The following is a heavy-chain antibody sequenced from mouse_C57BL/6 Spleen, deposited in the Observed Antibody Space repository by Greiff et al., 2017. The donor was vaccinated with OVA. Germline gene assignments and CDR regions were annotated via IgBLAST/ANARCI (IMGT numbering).Heavy chain of an antibody. D-gene: IGHD2-4*01. CDR1: GFTFSDYY. Sequence: EVQRVESEGGLVQPGSSMKLSCTASGFTFSDYYMAWVRQVPEKGLEWVANINYDGSSTYYLDSLKSRFFISRDNAKNILYLQMSSLKSEDTATYYCARVRDYYYAMDYWGQGTSVTVSS. V-gene: IGHV5-16*01. CDR3: ARVRDYYYAMDY. J-gene: IGHJ4*01. CDR2: INYDGSST.